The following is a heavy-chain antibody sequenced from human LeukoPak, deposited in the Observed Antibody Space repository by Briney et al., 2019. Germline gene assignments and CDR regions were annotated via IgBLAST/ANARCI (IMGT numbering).Heavy chain of an antibody. CDR3: ARAPRSNYLDY. CDR2: IYYSGST. V-gene: IGHV4-59*11. Sequence: SETLSLTCTVSGGSISSHYWSWLRQPPGKGLEWIGYIYYSGSTNYNPSLKSRVTISVDTSKNQFSLKLSSVTAADTAVYYCARAPRSNYLDYWGQGTLVTVSS. CDR1: GGSISSHY. J-gene: IGHJ4*02.